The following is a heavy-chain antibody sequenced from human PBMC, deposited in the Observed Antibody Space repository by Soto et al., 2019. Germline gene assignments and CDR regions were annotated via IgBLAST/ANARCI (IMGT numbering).Heavy chain of an antibody. J-gene: IGHJ6*02. Sequence: SETLSLTCTVSGDSISGYFWSWIRQSPGKGLEWIGYFSNSGSTNYNPSLKSRVTISVDTSKNQFSLKLSSMTAADTAVYYCARGQNKCINMIKYYYGMDVWGQGNTVTVSS. D-gene: IGHD3-22*01. CDR2: FSNSGST. CDR1: GDSISGYF. V-gene: IGHV4-59*12. CDR3: ARGQNKCINMIKYYYGMDV.